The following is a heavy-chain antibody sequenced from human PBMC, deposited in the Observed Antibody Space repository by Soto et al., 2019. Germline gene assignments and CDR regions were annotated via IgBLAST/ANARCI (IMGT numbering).Heavy chain of an antibody. V-gene: IGHV3-11*01. CDR1: GFTFSDYY. CDR2: ISSSGSTI. D-gene: IGHD2-15*01. Sequence: VVSLRLSCAASGFTFSDYYMSWIRQAPGKGLEWVSYISSSGSTIYYADSVKGRFTISRDNAKNSLYLQMNSLRAEDTAVYYCARAASPVVVVAATHWFDPWGQGTLVTVSS. CDR3: ARAASPVVVVAATHWFDP. J-gene: IGHJ5*02.